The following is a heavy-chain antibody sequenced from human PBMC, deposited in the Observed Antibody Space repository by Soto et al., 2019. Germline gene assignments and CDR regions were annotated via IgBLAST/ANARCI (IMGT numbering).Heavy chain of an antibody. CDR2: TYPGDSAT. CDR3: APNTPHATDPFWPH. CDR1: GFAFSNYW. V-gene: IGHV5-51*01. D-gene: IGHD2-15*01. Sequence: GESLKISCKTSGFAFSNYWVGWVRQMPGKGFEWMGITYPGDSATKYSPSFQGRVTISSDKSTNTAYLQWSSLRASDTAIYFCAPNTPHATDPFWPHWGQGTLVTVSS. J-gene: IGHJ4*02.